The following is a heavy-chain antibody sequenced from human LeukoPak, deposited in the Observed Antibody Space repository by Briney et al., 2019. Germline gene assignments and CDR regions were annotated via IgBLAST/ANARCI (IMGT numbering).Heavy chain of an antibody. CDR1: GFTFDDYG. CDR3: ARDRGNDYVFDI. Sequence: GGSLRLSXAASGFTFDDYGMSWVRQAPGKGLVWVSRINSDGSNTRYADSVKGRFTISRDNAKNTLYVQMNSLRAEDTAVYYCARDRGNDYVFDIWGQGTMVTVSS. V-gene: IGHV3-74*01. D-gene: IGHD1-1*01. J-gene: IGHJ3*02. CDR2: INSDGSNT.